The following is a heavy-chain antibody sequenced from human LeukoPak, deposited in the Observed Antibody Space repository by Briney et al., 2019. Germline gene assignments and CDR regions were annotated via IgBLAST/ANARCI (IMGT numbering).Heavy chain of an antibody. CDR3: AKNPSSGYYLYYFDY. J-gene: IGHJ4*02. Sequence: GGXLRLSCAASGVTFSTYAMSWVRQAPGKGLEWVSAISGSGGSTHYADPVKGRFTISRDNSKNTLHLQMNSLRAEDTAVYYCAKNPSSGYYLYYFDYWGQGTLVTVSS. V-gene: IGHV3-23*01. CDR1: GVTFSTYA. D-gene: IGHD3-22*01. CDR2: ISGSGGST.